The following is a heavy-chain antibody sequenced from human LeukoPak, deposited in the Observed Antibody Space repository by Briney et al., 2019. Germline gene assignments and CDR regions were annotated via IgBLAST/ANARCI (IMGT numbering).Heavy chain of an antibody. CDR3: ARGRYCSSTSCPFDP. V-gene: IGHV1-8*01. D-gene: IGHD2-2*01. J-gene: IGHJ5*02. CDR2: MNPNSGNT. CDR1: GYAFTSYD. Sequence: ASVKVSCKASGYAFTSYDINWVRQATGQGLEWMGWMNPNSGNTGYAQKFQGRVTMTRNTSISTAYMELSSLRSEDTAVYYCARGRYCSSTSCPFDPWGQGTLVTVSS.